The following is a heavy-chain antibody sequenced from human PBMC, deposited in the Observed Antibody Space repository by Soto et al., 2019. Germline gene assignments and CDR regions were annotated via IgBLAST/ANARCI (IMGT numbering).Heavy chain of an antibody. CDR2: IYYSGST. V-gene: IGHV4-31*03. CDR1: GGSISSGGYY. J-gene: IGHJ6*02. CDR3: ARGPSRNIVVVPAAAHSYYYYGMDV. Sequence: KPSETLSLTCTVSGGSISSGGYYWSWIRQHPGKGLEWIGYIYYSGSTHYNPSLKSRVTISVDTSKNQFSLKLSSVTAADTAVYYCARGPSRNIVVVPAAAHSYYYYGMDVWGQGTTVTVSS. D-gene: IGHD2-2*01.